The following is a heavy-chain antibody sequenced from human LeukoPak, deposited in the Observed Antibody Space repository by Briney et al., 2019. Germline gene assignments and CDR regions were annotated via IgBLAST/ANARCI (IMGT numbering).Heavy chain of an antibody. V-gene: IGHV4-59*01. CDR2: IYYSVST. J-gene: IGHJ3*02. CDR1: GVSISTYY. Sequence: SETLSLTCTVSGVSISTYYWSWIRQPPGKGPEWIGYIYYSVSTKNNPSLKSRVSISVDTSKNQLSLKLSSVTAADTAVYYCARSLDYYDSSGYVFDTWGQGTMVTVSS. D-gene: IGHD3-22*01. CDR3: ARSLDYYDSSGYVFDT.